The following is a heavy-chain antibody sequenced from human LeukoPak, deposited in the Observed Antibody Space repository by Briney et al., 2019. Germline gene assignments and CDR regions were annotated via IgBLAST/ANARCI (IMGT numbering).Heavy chain of an antibody. CDR2: IKPDGSDK. CDR1: GFTFSGYW. Sequence: GGSPRLSCAASGFTFSGYWMGWVRQAPGKGLEWVANIKPDGSDKYYVDSVKGRFTISRENAKNSLYLHMNSLRAEDTAVYYCARDRIQLWSHDYWGQGTLVTVSS. D-gene: IGHD5-18*01. V-gene: IGHV3-7*04. CDR3: ARDRIQLWSHDY. J-gene: IGHJ4*02.